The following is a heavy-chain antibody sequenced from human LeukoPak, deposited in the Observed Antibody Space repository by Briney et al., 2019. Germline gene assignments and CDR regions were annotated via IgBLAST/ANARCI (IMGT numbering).Heavy chain of an antibody. J-gene: IGHJ6*03. V-gene: IGHV3-21*06. D-gene: IGHD3-10*01. CDR1: GLIFSSYS. CDR3: VREGSGSTHYMDV. CDR2: ISGSSKSI. Sequence: GGSLRLSCAVSGLIFSSYSMNWVRQAPGQGLEWVSSISGSSKSIDYADSLKGRFAISRDNARNSLFLQMNSLRVEDTGVYYCVREGSGSTHYMDVWGKGTTVTVSS.